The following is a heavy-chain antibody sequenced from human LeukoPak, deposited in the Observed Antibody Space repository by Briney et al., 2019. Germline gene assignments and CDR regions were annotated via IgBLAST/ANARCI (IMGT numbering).Heavy chain of an antibody. Sequence: GGSLRLSCAVSGFTLSRYAMHWARQAPGKGQERVAVISYDGSIKYYADSVKGRFTISRDNSKNTVYLRMTSLRGEDTAVYFCARIGDQDYWEVPFVYWGGGTLVGVSS. CDR3: ARIGDQDYWEVPFVY. D-gene: IGHD1-26*01. V-gene: IGHV3-30*04. CDR1: GFTLSRYA. J-gene: IGHJ4*02. CDR2: ISYDGSIK.